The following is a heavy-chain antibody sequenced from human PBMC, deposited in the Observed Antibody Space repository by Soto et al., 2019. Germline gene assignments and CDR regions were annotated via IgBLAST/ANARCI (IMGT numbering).Heavy chain of an antibody. CDR2: ISHDGTNE. D-gene: IGHD3-3*01. J-gene: IGHJ4*02. Sequence: GGSLRLSCAASGFTFSSYAMHWLRQTPGERLEWLAIISHDGTNEKYADSVKGRFTISRDNSKSALYLEINSLTTDDTAVYYCAKHLTPTIFGVVIHDCWGQGTLVTVSS. V-gene: IGHV3-30*18. CDR1: GFTFSSYA. CDR3: AKHLTPTIFGVVIHDC.